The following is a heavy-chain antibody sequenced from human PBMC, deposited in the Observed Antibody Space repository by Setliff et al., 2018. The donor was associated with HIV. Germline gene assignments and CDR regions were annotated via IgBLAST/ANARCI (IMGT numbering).Heavy chain of an antibody. Sequence: PGGSLRLSCAASGFTFSSYWMHWVRQAPGKGLVWVSRIRSDGSSTTYADSVKGRFTISRDNAKNSLYLQMNSLTAEDTAVYYCIIAYSSGWLAPMGFDSWGQGTLVTVSS. D-gene: IGHD6-19*01. CDR2: IRSDGSST. CDR1: GFTFSSYW. V-gene: IGHV3-74*01. J-gene: IGHJ4*02. CDR3: IIAYSSGWLAPMGFDS.